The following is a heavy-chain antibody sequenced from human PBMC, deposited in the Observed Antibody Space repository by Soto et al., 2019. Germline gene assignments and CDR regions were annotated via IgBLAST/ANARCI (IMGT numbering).Heavy chain of an antibody. CDR3: ARDLAGRSSSAY. Sequence: QPGGSLRLSCAASGFTFSSYEMNWVRQAPGKGLEWVSYISSSGTTIHYADSVRGRFTISRDNVKNSLYLQMNSLRAEDTAVYYCARDLAGRSSSAYWGQGTLVTVSS. V-gene: IGHV3-48*03. CDR2: ISSSGTTI. D-gene: IGHD6-6*01. CDR1: GFTFSSYE. J-gene: IGHJ4*02.